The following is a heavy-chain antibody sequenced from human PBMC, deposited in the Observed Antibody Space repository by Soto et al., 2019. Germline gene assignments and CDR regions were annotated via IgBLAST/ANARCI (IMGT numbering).Heavy chain of an antibody. D-gene: IGHD1-26*01. J-gene: IGHJ4*02. Sequence: GGSLRLSCAASGFTFSSYWMHWVRQVPGKGLVWVSHIDSDGNSTTYADSVKGRFTISRDNAKHTVYLQMNSLRAEDTAVYYGVRGDVGVGIDFRGLGTLVTVSS. CDR2: IDSDGNST. CDR3: VRGDVGVGIDF. V-gene: IGHV3-74*03. CDR1: GFTFSSYW.